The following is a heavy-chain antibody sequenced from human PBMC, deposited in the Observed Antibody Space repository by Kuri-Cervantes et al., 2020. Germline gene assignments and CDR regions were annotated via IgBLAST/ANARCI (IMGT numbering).Heavy chain of an antibody. CDR2: IYYSGST. CDR1: DGSINNFF. V-gene: IGHV4-59*01. D-gene: IGHD6-13*01. Sequence: ESLKISCTVSDGSINNFFWTWIRQPPGKGLEWIGYIYYSGSTNYNPSLKSRVTILLDTSKNQFSLKLSSVIAADTAIYYCARGVWQQPVLGALDIWGQGTMVTVSS. J-gene: IGHJ3*02. CDR3: ARGVWQQPVLGALDI.